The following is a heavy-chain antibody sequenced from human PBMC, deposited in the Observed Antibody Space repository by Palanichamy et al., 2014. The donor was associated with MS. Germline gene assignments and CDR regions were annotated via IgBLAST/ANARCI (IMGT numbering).Heavy chain of an antibody. CDR1: GFTFSSYN. D-gene: IGHD2/OR15-2a*01. J-gene: IGHJ3*02. CDR3: ARDLSFAFDI. Sequence: EVQLVESGGGLVKPGGSLRLPCAASGFTFSSYNMNWVRQAPGRGLEWVSSISGDSSYIYDADSVKGRFTISRDNAKKSLYLQMNSLSAEDTAMYYCARDLSFAFDIWGQGTMVTVSS. CDR2: ISGDSSYI. V-gene: IGHV3-21*01.